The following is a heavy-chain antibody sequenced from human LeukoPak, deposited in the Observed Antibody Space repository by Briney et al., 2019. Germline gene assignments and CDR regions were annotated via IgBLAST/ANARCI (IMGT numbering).Heavy chain of an antibody. CDR3: ATGLGFVDGSGRSPAGYYYYYMDV. CDR2: IYTSGST. D-gene: IGHD3-10*01. V-gene: IGHV4-4*07. Sequence: SETLSLTCTVSGGSISSYYWSWIRQPAGKGLEWIGRIYTSGSTNYNPSLKSRVTMSVDTSKNQFSLKLSSVTAADTAVYYCATGLGFVDGSGRSPAGYYYYYMDVWGKETKVTLS. CDR1: GGSISSYY. J-gene: IGHJ6*03.